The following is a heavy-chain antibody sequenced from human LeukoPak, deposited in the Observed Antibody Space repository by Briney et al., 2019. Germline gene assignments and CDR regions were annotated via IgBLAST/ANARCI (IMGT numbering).Heavy chain of an antibody. V-gene: IGHV1-24*01. CDR2: FDPEDGET. CDR3: ASSTSPHRGNSPSDY. D-gene: IGHD3-16*01. J-gene: IGHJ4*02. CDR1: GYTLTELS. Sequence: ASVKVSCKVSGYTLTELSMHWVRQAPGKGLEWMGGFDPEDGETIYAQKFQGRVTMTEDTSTDTAYMELRSLRSDDTAVYYCASSTSPHRGNSPSDYWGQGTLVTVSS.